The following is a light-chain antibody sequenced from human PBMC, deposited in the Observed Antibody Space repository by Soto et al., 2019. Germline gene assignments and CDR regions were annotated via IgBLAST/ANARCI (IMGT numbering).Light chain of an antibody. CDR1: QSISSY. J-gene: IGKJ1*01. CDR2: AAP. Sequence: DTQMTPSPSSLSASVVDRSKITCRASQSISSYLNSYQLKPGNAPKLLLSAAPGFQSEVPSNFSGSGSGTDFTLTISSLQPEDFATYYCQRSYSSPRTFGKGNRGDIK. V-gene: IGKV1-39*01. CDR3: QRSYSSPRT.